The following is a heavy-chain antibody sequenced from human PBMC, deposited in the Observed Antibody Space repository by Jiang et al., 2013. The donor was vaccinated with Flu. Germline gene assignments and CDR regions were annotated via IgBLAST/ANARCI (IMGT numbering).Heavy chain of an antibody. J-gene: IGHJ5*02. CDR3: ARGSRRQLAWFDP. V-gene: IGHV3-11*01. CDR1: GFDFSDYY. Sequence: LVNPGGSLRLSCAASGFDFSDYYMSWVRQAPGKGLEWISYINGSSTTMYVADSVKGRFTISRDNAKNSVYLQMNSLRAEDTAIYYCARGSRRQLAWFDPWGQGTLVTVSS. CDR2: INGSSTTM. D-gene: IGHD5-18*01.